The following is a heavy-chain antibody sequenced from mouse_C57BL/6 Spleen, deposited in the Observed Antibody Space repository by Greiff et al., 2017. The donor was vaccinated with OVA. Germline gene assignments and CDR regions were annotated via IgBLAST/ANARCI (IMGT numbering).Heavy chain of an antibody. CDR2: ISDGGSYT. CDR3: ARDGKPY. J-gene: IGHJ4*01. Sequence: DVKLVESGGGLVKPGGSLKLSCAASGFTFSSYAMSWVRQTPEKRLEWVATISDGGSYTYYPDNVKGRFTISRDNAKNNLYLQMSHLKSEDTAMYYCARDGKPYWGQGTSVTVSS. CDR1: GFTFSSYA. D-gene: IGHD2-1*01. V-gene: IGHV5-4*01.